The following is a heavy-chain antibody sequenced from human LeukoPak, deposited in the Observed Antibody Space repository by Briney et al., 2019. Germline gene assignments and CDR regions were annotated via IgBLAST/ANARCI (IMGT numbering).Heavy chain of an antibody. CDR2: IYYSGST. V-gene: IGHV4-39*01. Sequence: PSETLSLTCTVSGGSISSSSYYWGWIRQPPGKGLEWIGSIYYSGSTYYNPSLKSRVTISVDTSKNQFSLKLSSVTAADTAVYYCARVSGYSYGSPFDYWGQGTLVTVSS. CDR1: GGSISSSSYY. J-gene: IGHJ4*02. CDR3: ARVSGYSYGSPFDY. D-gene: IGHD5-18*01.